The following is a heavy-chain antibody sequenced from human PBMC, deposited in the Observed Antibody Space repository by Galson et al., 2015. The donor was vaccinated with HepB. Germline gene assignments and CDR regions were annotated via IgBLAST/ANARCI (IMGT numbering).Heavy chain of an antibody. V-gene: IGHV3-30*04. D-gene: IGHD6-19*01. Sequence: SLRLSCAASGFTFSSYAMHWVRQAPGKGLEWVAVISYVGSNKYYADSVKGRFTISRDNSKNTLYLQMNSLRAEDTAVYYCAKRGGKGIAVAGRYYYYGMDVWGQGTTVTVSS. CDR3: AKRGGKGIAVAGRYYYYGMDV. J-gene: IGHJ6*02. CDR2: ISYVGSNK. CDR1: GFTFSSYA.